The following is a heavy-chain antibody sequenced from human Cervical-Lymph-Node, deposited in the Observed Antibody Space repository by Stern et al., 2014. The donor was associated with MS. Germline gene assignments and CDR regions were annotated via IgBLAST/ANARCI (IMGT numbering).Heavy chain of an antibody. Sequence: QVQLQESGPGLVKPSETLSLTCTVSGGSIYNYYWTWIPQPPGKGLEWIGHIDYSGSTNYNPSLESRVTMSVDSSKNEFSLILTSVTAADTAVYYCARALRNAYTWFDPWGQGTLVTVSS. J-gene: IGHJ5*01. CDR1: GGSIYNYY. CDR3: ARALRNAYTWFDP. V-gene: IGHV4-59*01. D-gene: IGHD2-2*01. CDR2: IDYSGST.